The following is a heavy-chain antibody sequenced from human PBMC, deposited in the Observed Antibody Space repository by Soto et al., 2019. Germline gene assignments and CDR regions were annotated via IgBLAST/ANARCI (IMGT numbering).Heavy chain of an antibody. CDR3: ASRRSGWYGAYYYGMDV. J-gene: IGHJ6*02. D-gene: IGHD6-19*01. CDR2: INPSGGST. V-gene: IGHV1-46*01. CDR1: GHTFTSYY. Sequence: GASVKVSCKASGHTFTSYYMHWVRQAPGQGHEWMGIINPSGGSTSYAQKFQGRVTMTRDTSTSTVYMELSSLRSEDTAVYYCASRRSGWYGAYYYGMDVWGQGTTVTVSS.